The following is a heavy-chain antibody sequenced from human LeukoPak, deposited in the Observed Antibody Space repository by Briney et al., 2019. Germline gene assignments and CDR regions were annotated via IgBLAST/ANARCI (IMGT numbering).Heavy chain of an antibody. V-gene: IGHV3-11*04. D-gene: IGHD3-10*01. CDR2: ISSSGSTI. Sequence: GGSLRLSCAAAGFSFSDRYMSWIRQAPGKGLEWVSYISSSGSTIYYADSVKGRFTISRDNTKNSLYLQMNSLRAEDTAVYYCARDGHYYGSGSYIGYWGQGTLVTVSS. CDR3: ARDGHYYGSGSYIGY. J-gene: IGHJ4*02. CDR1: GFSFSDRY.